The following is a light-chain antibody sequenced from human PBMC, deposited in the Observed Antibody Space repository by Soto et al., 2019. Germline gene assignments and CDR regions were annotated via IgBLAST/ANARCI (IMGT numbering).Light chain of an antibody. CDR1: QTVTSNH. CDR3: QQYGISLT. CDR2: GAS. J-gene: IGKJ4*01. V-gene: IGKV3-20*01. Sequence: VLTQSPGTLSLSPGERATLSCRASQTVTSNHLAWYQQKLGQAPRLLISGASTRATGIPDRFSGSGSGTDFTLTISRLEPEGFAVYYCQQYGISLTFGGGTEVEI.